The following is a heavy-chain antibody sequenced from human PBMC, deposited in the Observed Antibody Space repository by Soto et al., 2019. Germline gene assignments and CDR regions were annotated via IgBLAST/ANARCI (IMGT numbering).Heavy chain of an antibody. CDR1: GGTFSSYT. Sequence: GASVKVSCKASGGTFSSYTISWVRQAPGQGLEWMGRIIPIFGTANYAQKFQGRVTITADESTSTAYMELSSLRSEDTAVYYCARDYYGGNSDWFDPWGQGTLVTVSS. J-gene: IGHJ5*02. CDR2: IIPIFGTA. CDR3: ARDYYGGNSDWFDP. V-gene: IGHV1-69*13. D-gene: IGHD4-17*01.